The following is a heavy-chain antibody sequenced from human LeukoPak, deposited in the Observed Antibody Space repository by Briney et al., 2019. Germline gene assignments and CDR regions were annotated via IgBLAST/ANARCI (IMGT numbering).Heavy chain of an antibody. CDR3: ASNCSGGSCYSNWFDP. CDR1: DGSFTGYF. Sequence: SETLSLTCAISDGSFTGYFWNWVRQAPGKGLEWIGDINHGGSTNYNPSLRSRVTMSVDTSKNQFSLKLSSVTAADTAVYYCASNCSGGSCYSNWFDPWGQGTLVTVSS. J-gene: IGHJ5*02. V-gene: IGHV4-34*01. CDR2: INHGGST. D-gene: IGHD2-15*01.